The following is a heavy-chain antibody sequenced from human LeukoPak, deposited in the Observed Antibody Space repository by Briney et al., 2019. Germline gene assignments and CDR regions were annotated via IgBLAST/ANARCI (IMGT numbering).Heavy chain of an antibody. Sequence: PGGSLRLSCAASGFSFGTYGMHWVRQAPGKGLEWVTFMQYDGSEEYYADSVKGRFTISRDNSKNTLYLQMDSLRGEDTAVYYCAGKAAAYYFVYSGQGTLVTVSS. V-gene: IGHV3-30*02. J-gene: IGHJ4*02. D-gene: IGHD6-25*01. CDR3: AGKAAAYYFVY. CDR1: GFSFGTYG. CDR2: MQYDGSEE.